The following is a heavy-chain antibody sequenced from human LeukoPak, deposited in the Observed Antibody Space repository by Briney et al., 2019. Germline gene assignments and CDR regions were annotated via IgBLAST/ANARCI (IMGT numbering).Heavy chain of an antibody. Sequence: GGSLRLSCAASGFTFSSYGMHWVRQAPGKGLEWVAVISYDGSNKYYADSVKGRFTISRDNSKNTLYLQMNTMRAEDTAVYYCAKDRYVSPTARRGRESDYWGQGTLVTVSS. CDR3: AKDRYVSPTARRGRESDY. J-gene: IGHJ4*02. CDR2: ISYDGSNK. V-gene: IGHV3-30*18. CDR1: GFTFSSYG. D-gene: IGHD2-2*01.